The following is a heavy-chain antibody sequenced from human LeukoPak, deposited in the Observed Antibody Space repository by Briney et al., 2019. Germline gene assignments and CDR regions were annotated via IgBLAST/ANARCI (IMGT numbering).Heavy chain of an antibody. CDR2: IYSGGST. D-gene: IGHD2-21*01. J-gene: IGHJ5*02. Sequence: GGSLRLSCAASGFTFSSYAMNWVRQAPGKGLEWVSVIYSGGSTYYADSVKGRFTISRDNSKNTLYLQLNSLRAEDTAVYYCGRDVEDTWGQGILVTVSS. V-gene: IGHV3-53*01. CDR1: GFTFSSYA. CDR3: GRDVEDT.